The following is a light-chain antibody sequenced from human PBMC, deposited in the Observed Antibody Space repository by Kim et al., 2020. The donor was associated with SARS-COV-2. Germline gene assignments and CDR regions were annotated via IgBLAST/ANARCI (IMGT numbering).Light chain of an antibody. V-gene: IGKV3-15*01. Sequence: EVVMTQSPVTLSVSPGERATLFCRASQSVSSNLAWFQQKPGQVPTLLIYDASTRATGIPARFSGSGSGTEFTLTISSLQSEDSAIYYCQQYKNWPPWTFGQGTKVDIK. CDR2: DAS. CDR1: QSVSSN. J-gene: IGKJ1*01. CDR3: QQYKNWPPWT.